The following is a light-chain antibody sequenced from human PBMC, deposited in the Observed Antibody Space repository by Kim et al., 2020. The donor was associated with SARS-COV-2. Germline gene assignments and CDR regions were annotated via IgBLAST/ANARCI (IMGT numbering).Light chain of an antibody. V-gene: IGKV1-5*01. J-gene: IGKJ4*01. CDR2: DAS. CDR1: QSISSW. Sequence: DIQMTQSPSTLSASVGDRVTITCRASQSISSWLAWYQQKPVKAPKLLIYDASSLESGVPSRFSGSGSGTEFTLTISSLQPDDFATYYCQQYNSYPLTFGGGTKVDIK. CDR3: QQYNSYPLT.